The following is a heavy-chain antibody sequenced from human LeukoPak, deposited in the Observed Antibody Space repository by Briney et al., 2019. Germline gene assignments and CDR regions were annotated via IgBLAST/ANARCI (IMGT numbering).Heavy chain of an antibody. CDR2: IRSKADNHAT. Sequence: PGGSLRLSCAASGFSFSGADMHWVRQASGKGLEWVGRIRSKADNHATVYVASVKGRFTISRDDSQNMAYLQMNSLKTEDTAIYYCATAILTRFDFWGQGNLVTVSS. CDR1: GFSFSGAD. D-gene: IGHD5-18*01. V-gene: IGHV3-73*01. CDR3: ATAILTRFDF. J-gene: IGHJ4*02.